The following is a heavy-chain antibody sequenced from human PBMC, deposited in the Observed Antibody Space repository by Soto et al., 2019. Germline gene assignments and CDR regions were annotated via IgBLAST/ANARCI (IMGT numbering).Heavy chain of an antibody. D-gene: IGHD4-17*01. CDR1: GGSISSGGYS. J-gene: IGHJ4*02. V-gene: IGHV4-30-2*02. CDR3: AGWTFDYGDYGIFDY. CDR2: IYHSGST. Sequence: SETLSLTCAVSGGSISSGGYSWSWIRQPPGKGLEWIGYIYHSGSTNYNPSLKSRVTISVDTSKNQFSLKLSSVTAADTAVYYCAGWTFDYGDYGIFDYWGQGTLVTVSS.